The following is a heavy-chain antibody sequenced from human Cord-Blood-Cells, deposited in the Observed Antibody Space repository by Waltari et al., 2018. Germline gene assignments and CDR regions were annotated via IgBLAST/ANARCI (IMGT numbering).Heavy chain of an antibody. CDR3: ASGVSGYWYFDL. V-gene: IGHV5-51*01. Sequence: EVQLVQSGAEVKKPGKSVKSSCTGSEYSFTSYGIGCVRQMPGKGLGWRVITYPADSDTRYSPSFQGQITISSDKSISTAYLQWSSLKASDTAMYYCASGVSGYWYFDLWGRGTLVTVSS. D-gene: IGHD3-10*01. CDR2: TYPADSDT. CDR1: EYSFTSYG. J-gene: IGHJ2*01.